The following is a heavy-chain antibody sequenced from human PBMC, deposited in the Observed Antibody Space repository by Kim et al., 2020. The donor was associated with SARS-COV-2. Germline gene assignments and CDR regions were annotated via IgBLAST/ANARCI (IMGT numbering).Heavy chain of an antibody. CDR3: ASYFQQLVLRHYGMDV. CDR1: GYTFTGYY. D-gene: IGHD6-13*01. CDR2: INPNSGGT. Sequence: ASVKVSCKASGYTFTGYYMHWVRQAPGQGLEWMGRINPNSGGTNYAQKFQGRVTMTRDTSISTAYMELSRLRSDDTAVYYCASYFQQLVLRHYGMDVWGQGTTVTVSS. V-gene: IGHV1-2*06. J-gene: IGHJ6*02.